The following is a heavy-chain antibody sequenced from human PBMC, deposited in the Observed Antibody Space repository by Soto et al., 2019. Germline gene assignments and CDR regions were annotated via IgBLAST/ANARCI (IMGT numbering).Heavy chain of an antibody. V-gene: IGHV3-30*18. CDR2: ISYDGSNE. J-gene: IGHJ6*04. CDR1: GFTFSSYG. CDR3: AKGKGDGYNFGLLQYCMDV. D-gene: IGHD5-12*01. Sequence: GGSLRLSWSASGFTFSSYGIHWVRQTPGKGLEWVSIISYDGSNEYYADSVKGRFTISRDNSKNTLYLQMNSLRAEDTAVYYCAKGKGDGYNFGLLQYCMDVRVKGTTVTVSS.